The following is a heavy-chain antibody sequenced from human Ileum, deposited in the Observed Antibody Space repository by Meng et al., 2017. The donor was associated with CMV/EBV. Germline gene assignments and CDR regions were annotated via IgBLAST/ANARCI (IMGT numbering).Heavy chain of an antibody. CDR3: ARQPGGHNWFDP. D-gene: IGHD2-15*01. Sequence: CTASGDSSSSGDFYWRWIRQHAGKGLEWIGYIHYSGRTDYNPSLKSRGIISIDTPKNQFSLRLNSVTAADTAVYYCARQPGGHNWFDPWGQGTLVTVSS. J-gene: IGHJ5*02. V-gene: IGHV4-31*03. CDR2: IHYSGRT. CDR1: GDSSSSGDFY.